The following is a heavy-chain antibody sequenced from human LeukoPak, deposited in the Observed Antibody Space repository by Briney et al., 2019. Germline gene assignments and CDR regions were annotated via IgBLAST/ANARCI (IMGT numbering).Heavy chain of an antibody. D-gene: IGHD5-18*01. Sequence: GGTLRLSCAASGFTFSSYGMSWVRQAPGKGLEWVSAISGSGGSTYYADSVKGRFTISRNNSKNTLYLQMNSLRAEDTGVYYCAKAGGCSYGQFDYWGQGTLVTVSS. CDR1: GFTFSSYG. J-gene: IGHJ4*02. CDR2: ISGSGGST. CDR3: AKAGGCSYGQFDY. V-gene: IGHV3-23*01.